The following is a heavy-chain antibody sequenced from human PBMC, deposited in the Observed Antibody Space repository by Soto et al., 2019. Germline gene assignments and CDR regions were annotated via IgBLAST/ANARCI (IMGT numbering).Heavy chain of an antibody. CDR1: GGSISSGGYY. CDR3: ASSGRLVELSLYRSKINDCYYYVMDV. V-gene: IGHV4-31*03. Sequence: SETLSLTCTVSGGSISSGGYYWSWICQHPGKGLEWIGYIYYSGSTYYNPSLKSRVTISVDTSKNQFSLKLSSVTAADTAVYYCASSGRLVELSLYRSKINDCYYYVMDVWGQGTTVTVSS. D-gene: IGHD3-16*02. CDR2: IYYSGST. J-gene: IGHJ6*02.